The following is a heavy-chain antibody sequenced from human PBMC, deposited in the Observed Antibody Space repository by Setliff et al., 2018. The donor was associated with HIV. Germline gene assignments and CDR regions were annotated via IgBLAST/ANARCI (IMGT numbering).Heavy chain of an antibody. D-gene: IGHD3-9*01. CDR3: ARGNPDFDILTGYWSHYFDY. CDR2: IYYTGST. V-gene: IGHV4-59*02. CDR1: GDSVSGYY. Sequence: ASETLSLTCTVSGDSVSGYYWTWIRQPPGKRLEWIGDIYYTGSTNFSPSLKSRVTISLDTSKNQFSLKLSSVSAADTAMYYCARGNPDFDILTGYWSHYFDYWGQGRLVTVSS. J-gene: IGHJ4*01.